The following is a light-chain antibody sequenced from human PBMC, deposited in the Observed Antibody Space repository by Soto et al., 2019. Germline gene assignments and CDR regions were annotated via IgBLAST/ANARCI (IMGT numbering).Light chain of an antibody. CDR1: SSDVGGYNY. V-gene: IGLV2-14*01. J-gene: IGLJ1*01. Sequence: QSALTQPASVSGSPGQSIAISCTGTSSDVGGYNYVSWYQQHPGKAPKVMIYDVSNRPSGVSDRFSGSKSGNTASLTIPGLQADDEADYYCSSYTSGSLYVFGTGTKVTVL. CDR2: DVS. CDR3: SSYTSGSLYV.